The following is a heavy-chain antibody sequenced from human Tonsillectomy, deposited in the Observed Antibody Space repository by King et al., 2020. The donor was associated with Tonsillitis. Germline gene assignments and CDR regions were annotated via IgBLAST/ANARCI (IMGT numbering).Heavy chain of an antibody. J-gene: IGHJ4*01. Sequence: VQLQESGPGLVKPSETLSLTCTVYGGSISSYYWSWIRQPPGKGLEWIGYIYNSGSTHYNASLKSRVTISADTSKNLFSLKLSSVTAADTAVYYCARITPGYCTGGSCQSSSYFDNWGQGTLVTVSS. D-gene: IGHD2-15*01. CDR1: GGSISSYY. CDR3: ARITPGYCTGGSCQSSSYFDN. CDR2: IYNSGST. V-gene: IGHV4-59*01.